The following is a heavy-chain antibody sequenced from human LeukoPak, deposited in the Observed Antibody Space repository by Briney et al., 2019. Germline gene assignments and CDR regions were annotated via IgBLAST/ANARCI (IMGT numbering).Heavy chain of an antibody. Sequence: GGSLRLSCAASGFTVSSNYMSWVRQAPGRGLEWISYISSSSTIYYADSVKGRFTISRDNAKNSLYLQMNSLRDEDTAMYYCARDLGHWGQGTLVTVSS. CDR2: ISSSSTI. J-gene: IGHJ1*01. V-gene: IGHV3-69-1*01. CDR1: GFTVSSNY. CDR3: ARDLGH.